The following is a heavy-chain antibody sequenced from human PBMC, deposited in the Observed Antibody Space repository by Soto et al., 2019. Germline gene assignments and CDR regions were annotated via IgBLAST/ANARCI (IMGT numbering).Heavy chain of an antibody. CDR3: AELGDCGGDCTENDY. V-gene: IGHV1-69*12. D-gene: IGHD2-21*02. CDR1: GGTFSSYA. Sequence: QVQLVQSGAEVKKPGSSVKVSCKASGGTFSSYAISWVRQAPGQGLEWMGGIIPIFGTANYAQKFQGRVTITADESTSTAYMELSSLRSEDMAVYYCAELGDCGGDCTENDYWGQGTLVTVSS. CDR2: IIPIFGTA. J-gene: IGHJ4*02.